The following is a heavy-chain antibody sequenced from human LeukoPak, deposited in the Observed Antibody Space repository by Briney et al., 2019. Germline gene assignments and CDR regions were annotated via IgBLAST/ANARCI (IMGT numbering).Heavy chain of an antibody. D-gene: IGHD4-23*01. J-gene: IGHJ5*02. CDR2: ISYGGST. Sequence: SETLSLTCTVSGGSITSNNYYWGWIRQPPGKGLEWIGSISYGGSTHYNPSLESRVTMSVDTSKNQFSLKLRSVTATDTAVYHCATSPGADYGGDHWFDPWGQGTLVTVSS. CDR3: ATSPGADYGGDHWFDP. V-gene: IGHV4-39*01. CDR1: GGSITSNNYY.